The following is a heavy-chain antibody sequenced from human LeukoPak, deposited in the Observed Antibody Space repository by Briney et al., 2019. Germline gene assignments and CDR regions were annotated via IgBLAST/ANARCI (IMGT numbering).Heavy chain of an antibody. Sequence: ASVKVSCKASGYTFTSYDINWVRQATGQGLEWMGWMNPNSGNTGYAQKFQGRVTMTRNTSISTAYMELSSLRSEDTAVCYCARGGAGLRFLEWLSRTYRISYYFDYWGQGTLVTVSS. J-gene: IGHJ4*02. CDR2: MNPNSGNT. V-gene: IGHV1-8*01. CDR3: ARGGAGLRFLEWLSRTYRISYYFDY. D-gene: IGHD3-3*01. CDR1: GYTFTSYD.